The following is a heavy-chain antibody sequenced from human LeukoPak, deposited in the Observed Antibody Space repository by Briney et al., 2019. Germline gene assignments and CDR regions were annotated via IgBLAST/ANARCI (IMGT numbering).Heavy chain of an antibody. CDR1: RFTFSSYA. CDR3: AKVRGGYTYGPFDY. V-gene: IGHV3-23*01. Sequence: GGPLRLPSAPPRFTFSSYAMTWVRQAPGKGLEWLSVISGSGGSAYYADSVKGRFTISRDNSKNTLYLQMNSLRAEDTAVYYCAKVRGGYTYGPFDYWGQGTLVTVSS. D-gene: IGHD5-18*01. J-gene: IGHJ4*02. CDR2: ISGSGGSA.